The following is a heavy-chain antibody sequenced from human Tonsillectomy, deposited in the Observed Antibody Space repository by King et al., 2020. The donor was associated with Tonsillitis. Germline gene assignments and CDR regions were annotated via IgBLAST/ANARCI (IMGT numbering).Heavy chain of an antibody. CDR1: GFTFSSYR. J-gene: IGHJ4*02. CDR2: ISSSSRTI. V-gene: IGHV3-48*01. CDR3: AGDTVNYDILTGYYFDY. D-gene: IGHD3-9*01. Sequence: VQLVESGGGLVQPGGSLRLSCEASGFTFSSYRMNWVRQAPGKGLEWVSYISSSSRTIYYADSVKGRFTISRDNAKNSLYLQMNSLRAEDTAVYYCAGDTVNYDILTGYYFDYWGQGTLVTVSS.